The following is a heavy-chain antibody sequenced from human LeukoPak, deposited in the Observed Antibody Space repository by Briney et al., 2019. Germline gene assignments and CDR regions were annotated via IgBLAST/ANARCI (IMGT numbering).Heavy chain of an antibody. CDR3: ARESIAAIVQIY. CDR1: GGSISSSSHY. D-gene: IGHD6-6*01. J-gene: IGHJ4*02. V-gene: IGHV4-39*07. Sequence: SETLSLTCSVSGGSISSSSHYWDWIRQPPEEGLEWIGSIYYSGSTNYNPSLKSRVTISVDTSKNQFSLKLSSVTAADTAVYYCARESIAAIVQIYWGQGTLVTVSS. CDR2: IYYSGST.